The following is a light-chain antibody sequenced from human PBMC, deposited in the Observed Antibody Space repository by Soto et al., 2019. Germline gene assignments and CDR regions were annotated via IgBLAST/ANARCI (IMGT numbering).Light chain of an antibody. V-gene: IGKV1-33*01. J-gene: IGKJ5*01. Sequence: DIQMTQSPSSLPAFVGDRVTITCQASQDISTYLNWYQQKPGKAPKLLIYDASNLEIGVPSRFSGSGSGTHFSLTISSLRPEDIATYYCQQFDRFPITFGQGTRLEIK. CDR1: QDISTY. CDR3: QQFDRFPIT. CDR2: DAS.